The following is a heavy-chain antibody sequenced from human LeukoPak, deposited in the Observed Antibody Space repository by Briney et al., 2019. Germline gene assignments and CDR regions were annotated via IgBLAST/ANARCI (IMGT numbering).Heavy chain of an antibody. Sequence: ASVKVSCKASGYTFINYAIHWVRQAPGQRFEWVGWINAGNGHTKYSQNFQGRVTITRDSSASTVYMELNSLTSEDTAVYYCARGIWSARTVDYYLDYWGQGTLVTVSS. CDR1: GYTFINYA. V-gene: IGHV1-3*01. J-gene: IGHJ4*02. CDR2: INAGNGHT. D-gene: IGHD2-21*01. CDR3: ARGIWSARTVDYYLDY.